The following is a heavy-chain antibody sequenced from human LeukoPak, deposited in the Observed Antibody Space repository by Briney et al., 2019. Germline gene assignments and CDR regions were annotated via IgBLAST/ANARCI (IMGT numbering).Heavy chain of an antibody. CDR2: IYSGGST. V-gene: IGHV3-53*01. D-gene: IGHD5-12*01. J-gene: IGHJ4*02. CDR3: ARKPGYSGYDPHFDY. CDR1: GFTVSSNY. Sequence: PGGSLRLSCAASGFTVSSNYMSWVRQAPGKGLEWVSVIYSGGSTYYADSVKGRFTISRHNSKNTLYLQMNSLRAEDTAVYYCARKPGYSGYDPHFDYWGQGTLVTVSS.